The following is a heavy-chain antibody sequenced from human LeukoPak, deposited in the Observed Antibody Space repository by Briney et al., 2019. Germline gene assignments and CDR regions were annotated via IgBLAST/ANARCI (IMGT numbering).Heavy chain of an antibody. D-gene: IGHD6-19*01. J-gene: IGHJ4*02. Sequence: PGGSLRLSCAASGFTFSSYWMSWVRQAPGKGLEWVSSISSSSSYIYYADSVKGRFTISRDNAKNSLYLQMNSLRAEDTAVYYCARDSPIAVAGTGDYWGQGTLVTVSS. CDR3: ARDSPIAVAGTGDY. V-gene: IGHV3-21*01. CDR2: ISSSSSYI. CDR1: GFTFSSYW.